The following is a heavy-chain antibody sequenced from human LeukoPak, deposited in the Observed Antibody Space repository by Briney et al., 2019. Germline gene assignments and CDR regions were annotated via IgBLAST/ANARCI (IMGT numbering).Heavy chain of an antibody. CDR3: AREYYYDSTVQNLSGY. J-gene: IGHJ4*02. CDR1: GYTFTSYY. Sequence: ASVKVSCKASGYTFTSYYMHWVRQAPGQGLEWMGIINPSGGSTSYAQRFQGRVTMTRDTSTSTVYMELSSLRSEDTAVYYCAREYYYDSTVQNLSGYWGQGTLVTVSS. V-gene: IGHV1-46*01. D-gene: IGHD3-22*01. CDR2: INPSGGST.